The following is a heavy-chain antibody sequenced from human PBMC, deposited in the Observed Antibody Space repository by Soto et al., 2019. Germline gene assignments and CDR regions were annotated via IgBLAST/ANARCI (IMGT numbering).Heavy chain of an antibody. CDR3: ARRRRTGDSYYFDY. Sequence: GGSLRLSCAASGFTFSSYSMNWVRQDPGKGLEWVSVIYSGGSTYYADSVKGRFTISRDNSKNTLYLQMNSLRAEDTAVYYCARRRRTGDSYYFDYWGQGTLVTVSS. CDR1: GFTFSSYS. CDR2: IYSGGST. J-gene: IGHJ4*02. V-gene: IGHV3-66*01. D-gene: IGHD7-27*01.